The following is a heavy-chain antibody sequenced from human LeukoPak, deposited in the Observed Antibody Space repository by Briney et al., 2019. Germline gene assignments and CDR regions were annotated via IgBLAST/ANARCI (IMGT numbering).Heavy chain of an antibody. V-gene: IGHV4-39*01. Sequence: SETLSLTCTVSGGSISSSSYYWGWIRQPSGKGLEWIGSIYYSGSTYYNPSLKSRVTISVDTSKNQFSLKLSSVTAADTAVYYCARHADYRTYYFDYWGQGTLVTVSS. CDR2: IYYSGST. J-gene: IGHJ4*02. CDR3: ARHADYRTYYFDY. CDR1: GGSISSSSYY. D-gene: IGHD4-11*01.